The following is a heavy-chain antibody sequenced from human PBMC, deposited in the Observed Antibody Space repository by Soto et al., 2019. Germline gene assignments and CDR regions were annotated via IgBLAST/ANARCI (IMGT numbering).Heavy chain of an antibody. CDR1: GFTFSSYA. D-gene: IGHD5-18*01. CDR2: ISGSGGST. CDR3: AKVMVKNWFDP. V-gene: IGHV3-23*01. Sequence: LRLSCAASGFTFSSYAMSWVRQAPGKGLEWVSGISGSGGSTYYADSVKGRFTISRDNSKNTLYLQMNSLRADDTAVYYCAKVMVKNWFDPWGQGTLVTVSS. J-gene: IGHJ5*02.